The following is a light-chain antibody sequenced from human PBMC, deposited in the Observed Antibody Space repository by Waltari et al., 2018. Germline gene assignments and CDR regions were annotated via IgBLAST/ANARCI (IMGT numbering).Light chain of an antibody. V-gene: IGLV2-11*01. Sequence: QSALTQPRPVSGSPGQSVTISCTGTSSDVGGYNYVSWYQQHPGKAPKLMIYDVSKRPSGVPDRCSGSKSGNTASLTISGLQAEDEADYYCCSYAGSYTYVFGTGTKVTVL. J-gene: IGLJ1*01. CDR2: DVS. CDR3: CSYAGSYTYV. CDR1: SSDVGGYNY.